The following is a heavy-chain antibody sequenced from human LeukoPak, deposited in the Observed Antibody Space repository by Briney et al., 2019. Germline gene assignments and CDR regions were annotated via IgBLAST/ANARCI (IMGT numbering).Heavy chain of an antibody. Sequence: PGGSLRLSCAASGFTFSSYGMHWVRQAPGKGLEWVAVISYDGSNKYYADSVKGRFTISRDNSKNTLYLQMNSLRAEDTAVYYCAKSFPSGELPGYWGQGTLVTVSS. CDR2: ISYDGSNK. V-gene: IGHV3-30*18. J-gene: IGHJ4*02. D-gene: IGHD3-10*01. CDR1: GFTFSSYG. CDR3: AKSFPSGELPGY.